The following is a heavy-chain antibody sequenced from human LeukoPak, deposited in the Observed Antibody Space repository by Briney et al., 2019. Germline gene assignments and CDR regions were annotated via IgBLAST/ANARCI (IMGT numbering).Heavy chain of an antibody. V-gene: IGHV4-61*02. D-gene: IGHD3-3*01. CDR3: ARDYDFWSGFDY. CDR1: GGSISSGGYY. Sequence: PSETLSLTCTVSGGSISSGGYYWSWIRQPAGKGLEWIGRIYTSGSTNYNPSLKSRVTMSVDTSKNQFSLKLSSVTAADTAVYYCARDYDFWSGFDYWGQGTLVTVSS. CDR2: IYTSGST. J-gene: IGHJ4*02.